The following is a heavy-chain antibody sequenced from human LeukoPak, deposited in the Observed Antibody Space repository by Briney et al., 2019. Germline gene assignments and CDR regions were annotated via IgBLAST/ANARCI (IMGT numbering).Heavy chain of an antibody. D-gene: IGHD1-14*01. V-gene: IGHV3-74*01. Sequence: GGSPRLSCAASGFTFSSYAMSWVRQVPGQGLVWVARINPGGSSITYAHSVKGRFTISRDNAKNTLYLQMDSLRAEDTGVYYCARSNQADDYWGQGTLVTVSS. CDR3: ARSNQADDY. CDR1: GFTFSSYA. CDR2: INPGGSSI. J-gene: IGHJ4*02.